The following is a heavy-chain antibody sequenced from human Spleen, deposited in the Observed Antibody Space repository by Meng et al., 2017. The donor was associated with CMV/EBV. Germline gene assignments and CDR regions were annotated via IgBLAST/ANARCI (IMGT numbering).Heavy chain of an antibody. CDR1: GDSVTAFY. D-gene: IGHD1-14*01. CDR2: IYYSGTT. CDR3: AKFPDRRDTGF. J-gene: IGHJ4*02. Sequence: SETLSLTCTVSGDSVTAFYWSWIRQPPGKGLDWIGNIYYSGTTNYNPSLKSRVTISVDTSKNQFSLKMTSVTAADTAVYFCAKFPDRRDTGFWGRGALVTVSS. V-gene: IGHV4-59*08.